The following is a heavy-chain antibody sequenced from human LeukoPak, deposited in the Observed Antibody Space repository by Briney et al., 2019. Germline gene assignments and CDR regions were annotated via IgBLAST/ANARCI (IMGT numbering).Heavy chain of an antibody. CDR1: AVSISRHF. Sequence: SETLSLTCNSPAVSISRHFWSWIRQTPEKGLEWLGYVFSSGSTNYNPSLKSRITISLDTSKHQFSLTLNSVTAADTAVYYCAREYDYWGLGTLVTVSS. CDR3: AREYDY. CDR2: VFSSGST. J-gene: IGHJ4*01. V-gene: IGHV4-59*11.